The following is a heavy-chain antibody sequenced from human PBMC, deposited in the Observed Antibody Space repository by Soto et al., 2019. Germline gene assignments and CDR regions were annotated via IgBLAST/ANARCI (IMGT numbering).Heavy chain of an antibody. J-gene: IGHJ4*02. D-gene: IGHD2-8*01. V-gene: IGHV3-23*01. CDR2: LSHDGGNI. Sequence: GGSLRLSCVAPDFSFTHHAMTWVRLPPGKGLQWVAALSHDGGNIYYRDSVRGRFTISRDNSKNTLYLQMHSMKAEDTAVYFCAIQMVRWVDTAIDFWGQGTQVTVSS. CDR3: AIQMVRWVDTAIDF. CDR1: DFSFTHHA.